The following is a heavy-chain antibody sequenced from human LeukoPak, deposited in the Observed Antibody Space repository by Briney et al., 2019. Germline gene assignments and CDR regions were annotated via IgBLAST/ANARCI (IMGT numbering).Heavy chain of an antibody. CDR1: GFTLSTYW. V-gene: IGHV3-74*01. D-gene: IGHD5-18*01. Sequence: PGGSLRLSCAASGFTLSTYWMHWVRQGPGKGLVWVSRVNGDGTTTTYADSVKGRFTISRDNAKNTLYLQMNSLRAEDTAVYYCARGPRYSFGSAFGYWGQGALVTVSS. CDR3: ARGPRYSFGSAFGY. J-gene: IGHJ4*02. CDR2: VNGDGTTT.